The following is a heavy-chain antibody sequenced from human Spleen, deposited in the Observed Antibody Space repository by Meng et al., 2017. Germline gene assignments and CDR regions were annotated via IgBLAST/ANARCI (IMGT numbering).Heavy chain of an antibody. CDR3: AKDLFRRIVGATPD. Sequence: SLKISCAASGFTFDDYAMHWVRQAPGKGLEWVSGISWNSGSIGYADSVKGRFTISRDNAKNSLYLQMNSLRAEDTALYYCAKDLFRRIVGATPDWGQGTLVTVSS. J-gene: IGHJ4*02. CDR1: GFTFDDYA. D-gene: IGHD1-26*01. CDR2: ISWNSGSI. V-gene: IGHV3-9*01.